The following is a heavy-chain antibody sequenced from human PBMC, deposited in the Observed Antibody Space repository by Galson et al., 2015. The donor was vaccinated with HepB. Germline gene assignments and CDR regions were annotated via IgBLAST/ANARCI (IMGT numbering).Heavy chain of an antibody. CDR2: IYSGGST. CDR1: GFTFSSYG. D-gene: IGHD3-3*01. CDR3: AQGGFGVVMQGAFDL. J-gene: IGHJ3*01. V-gene: IGHV3-66*01. Sequence: SLRLSGAASGFTFSSYGMHWVRQAPGKGLEWVSVIYSGGSTYYADSVKVRFTISRDNSKNTLYLQMNSLRAEDTAVYYCAQGGFGVVMQGAFDLWSQGTMFTVYS.